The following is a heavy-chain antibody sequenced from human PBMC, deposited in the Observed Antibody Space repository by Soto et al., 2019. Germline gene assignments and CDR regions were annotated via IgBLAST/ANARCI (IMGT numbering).Heavy chain of an antibody. CDR3: TATRGYCSGGSCYGGYNWFDP. CDR1: GFTFGDYA. Sequence: PGESLKISCTASGFTFGDYAMSWFRQAPGKGLEWVGFIKNKAYGGTTEYAASVKGRFTISRDDSKSIAYLQMNSLKTEDTAVYYCTATRGYCSGGSCYGGYNWFDPWGQGTLVTVSS. CDR2: IKNKAYGGTT. D-gene: IGHD2-15*01. V-gene: IGHV3-49*03. J-gene: IGHJ5*02.